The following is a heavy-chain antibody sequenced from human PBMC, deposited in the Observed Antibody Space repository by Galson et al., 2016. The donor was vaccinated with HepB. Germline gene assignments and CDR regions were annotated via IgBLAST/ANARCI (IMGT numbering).Heavy chain of an antibody. D-gene: IGHD1-1*01. J-gene: IGHJ6*04. CDR1: GFTFSIHD. CDR2: IETAGDT. CDR3: ARGKSLLTMPWNYGLDV. Sequence: SLRLSCAASGFTFSIHDMHWVRQVTEKGLEWVSAIETAGDTYYPDSVKGRFTISRENAKNSLYLQMNDLRAGDTAVYYCARGKSLLTMPWNYGLDVWGKGTAVTVSS. V-gene: IGHV3-13*01.